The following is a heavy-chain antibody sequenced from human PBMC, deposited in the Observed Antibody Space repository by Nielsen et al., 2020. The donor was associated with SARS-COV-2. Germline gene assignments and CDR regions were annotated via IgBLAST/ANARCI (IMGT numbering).Heavy chain of an antibody. V-gene: IGHV4-39*07. CDR2: IYYSGST. J-gene: IGHJ6*03. CDR1: GGSISSSSYY. D-gene: IGHD4-17*01. Sequence: SETLSLTCTVSGGSISSSSYYWGWIRQPPGKGLEWIGSIYYSGSTYYNPSLKSRVTISVDTSKNQFSLKLSSVTAADTAVYYCARTHGDYDLYPDWIHYYYYYYMDVWGKGTTVTVSS. CDR3: ARTHGDYDLYPDWIHYYYYYYMDV.